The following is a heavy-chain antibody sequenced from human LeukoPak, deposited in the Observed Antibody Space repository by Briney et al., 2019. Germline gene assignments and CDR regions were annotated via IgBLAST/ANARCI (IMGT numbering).Heavy chain of an antibody. J-gene: IGHJ4*02. V-gene: IGHV5-51*01. Sequence: GESLKISCKGSGYSFTSYWIGWVRQMPGKGLEWMGIIYPGDSDTRYSPSFQGQVTISADKSISTAYLQWSSLKASDTAMYYCARRITMVRGVIHYYFDYWGQGTLVTVSS. CDR1: GYSFTSYW. D-gene: IGHD3-10*01. CDR3: ARRITMVRGVIHYYFDY. CDR2: IYPGDSDT.